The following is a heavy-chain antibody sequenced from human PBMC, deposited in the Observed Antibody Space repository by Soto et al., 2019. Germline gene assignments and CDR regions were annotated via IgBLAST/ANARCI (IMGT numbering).Heavy chain of an antibody. CDR2: ININRADV. J-gene: IGHJ4*01. CDR3: ATDDLNRGRFDF. Sequence: GSVQVSFKASGHSSTHNGVRCVRRAPGQGLEWMGWININRADVNHAPKFHGRVTLTTDTSTTTAYMELRSLRLDDTAVYFCATDDLNRGRFDFWGHGTLVTVS. V-gene: IGHV1-18*01. CDR1: GHSSTHNG.